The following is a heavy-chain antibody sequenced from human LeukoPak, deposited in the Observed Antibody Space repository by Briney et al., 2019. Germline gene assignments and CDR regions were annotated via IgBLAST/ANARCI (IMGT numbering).Heavy chain of an antibody. V-gene: IGHV4-34*01. Sequence: SETLSLTCAVYGGSFSGYYWSWIRQPPGKGLEWIGEINHSGSTNYNPSLKSRVTISADTSKNQFSLKLSSVTAADTAVYYCGMVVTATYDAFDIWGQGTMVTVSS. CDR1: GGSFSGYY. CDR3: GMVVTATYDAFDI. J-gene: IGHJ3*02. CDR2: INHSGST. D-gene: IGHD2-21*02.